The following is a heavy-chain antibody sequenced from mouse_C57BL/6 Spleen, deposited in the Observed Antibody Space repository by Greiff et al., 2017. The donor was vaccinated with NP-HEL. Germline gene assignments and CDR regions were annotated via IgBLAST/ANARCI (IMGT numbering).Heavy chain of an antibody. Sequence: QVQLQQSGAELVRPGASVTLSCKASGYTFTDYEMHWVKQTPVHGLEWIGAIDPETGGTAYNQKFKGKAILTADKSSSTAYMELRSLTSEDSAVYYCTRPTNWAYAMDYWGQGTSVTVSS. CDR3: TRPTNWAYAMDY. V-gene: IGHV1-15*01. CDR2: IDPETGGT. J-gene: IGHJ4*01. CDR1: GYTFTDYE. D-gene: IGHD4-1*01.